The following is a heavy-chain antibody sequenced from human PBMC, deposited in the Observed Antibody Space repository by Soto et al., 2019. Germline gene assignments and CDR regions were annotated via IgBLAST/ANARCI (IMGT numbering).Heavy chain of an antibody. CDR1: GGSISSYY. CDR2: IYYSGST. Sequence: PSETLSLTCTVSGGSISSYYWSWIRQPPGKGLEWIGYIYYSGSTNYNPSLKSRVTISVDTSKNQFSLKLSSVTAADTAVYYCARGPDYYGSGREIIVDYYMDVWGKGTTVTVSS. D-gene: IGHD3-10*01. V-gene: IGHV4-59*01. J-gene: IGHJ6*03. CDR3: ARGPDYYGSGREIIVDYYMDV.